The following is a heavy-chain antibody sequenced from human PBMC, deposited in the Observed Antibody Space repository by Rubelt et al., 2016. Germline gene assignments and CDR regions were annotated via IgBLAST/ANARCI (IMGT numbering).Heavy chain of an antibody. Sequence: QLQLQESGPGLVKPSETLSLTCTVSGGSISSRSYYWGWIRQPPGTGLEWIGSISYSGSTYYNPSLKSRVTISLDTSKNQFSLKRSSVTAADTAVYYCARDHSSGWYLEGFFDYWGQGTLVTVSS. CDR2: ISYSGST. CDR1: GGSISSRSYY. J-gene: IGHJ4*02. V-gene: IGHV4-39*07. CDR3: ARDHSSGWYLEGFFDY. D-gene: IGHD6-19*01.